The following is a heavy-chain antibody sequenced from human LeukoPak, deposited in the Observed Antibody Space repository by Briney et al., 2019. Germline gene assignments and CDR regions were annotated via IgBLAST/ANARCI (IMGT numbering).Heavy chain of an antibody. V-gene: IGHV3-53*01. J-gene: IGHJ4*02. CDR1: GFTVSNNY. CDR3: ARNPFGSGWYYFDY. CDR2: IYSGGST. D-gene: IGHD6-19*01. Sequence: GGSLRLSCAASGFTVSNNYMRWVRQAPGKGLEWVSLIYSGGSTYYADSVKGRFTISRDNSKNTLYLQMNSLRAEDTAVYYCARNPFGSGWYYFDYWGQGTLVTVSS.